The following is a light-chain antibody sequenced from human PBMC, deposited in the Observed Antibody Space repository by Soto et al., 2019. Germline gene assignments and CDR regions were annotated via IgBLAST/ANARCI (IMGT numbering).Light chain of an antibody. CDR1: QSVSSNY. CDR3: QQRSNWPPIT. CDR2: DAS. Sequence: EIVLTQSPGTLSLSPRERATLSCRASQSVSSNYLVWYQQRPGQAPRLLIHDASHRAAGIPARFSGSGFGTDFTLTISSLEPEDAAVYYCQQRSNWPPITFGQGTRLAIK. J-gene: IGKJ5*01. V-gene: IGKV3-11*01.